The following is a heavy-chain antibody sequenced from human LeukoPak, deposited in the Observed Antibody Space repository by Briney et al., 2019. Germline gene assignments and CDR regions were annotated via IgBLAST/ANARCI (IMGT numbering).Heavy chain of an antibody. CDR1: GFSLSTSGVG. J-gene: IGHJ6*02. CDR3: AHSFLPNHDILTGYYSGYYYYGMDV. Sequence: SGPTLVNPPQTLTLTCTFSGFSLSTSGVGVGWIRQPPGKALEWLALIYWDDDKRYSPSLKSRLTITKDTSKNQVVLTMTNMDPVDTATYYCAHSFLPNHDILTGYYSGYYYYGMDVWGQGTTVTVSS. V-gene: IGHV2-5*02. D-gene: IGHD3-9*01. CDR2: IYWDDDK.